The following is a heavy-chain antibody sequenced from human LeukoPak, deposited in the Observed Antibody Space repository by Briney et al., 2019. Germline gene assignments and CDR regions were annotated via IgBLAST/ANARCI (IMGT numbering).Heavy chain of an antibody. CDR1: GASITSYY. CDR2: IFYRGDT. V-gene: IGHV4-59*01. D-gene: IGHD5-18*01. Sequence: SETLSLTCTVSGASITSYYWSWIRQSPGKGLEWIGHIFYRGDTEYNPSLKSRVAMSVDTSKKQISLKLSSVTAADTAIYHCVRVIDTLKRARFDLWGQGTLVTVPS. J-gene: IGHJ5*02. CDR3: VRVIDTLKRARFDL.